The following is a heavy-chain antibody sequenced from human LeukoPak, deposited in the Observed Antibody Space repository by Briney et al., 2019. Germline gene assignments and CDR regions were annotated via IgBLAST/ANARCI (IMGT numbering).Heavy chain of an antibody. J-gene: IGHJ6*03. CDR1: GGSISSYY. CDR3: ARTTEGYAGGPGYSYYYYMDV. Sequence: SETLSLTCTVSGGSISSYYWSWIRQPPGKGLEWIGFIHDSGSTHYNPSLKSRVTISVVTSKNQFSLKLRSVTAADTAVYYCARTTEGYAGGPGYSYYYYMDVWGKGTTVTISS. CDR2: IHDSGST. V-gene: IGHV4-59*01. D-gene: IGHD5-12*01.